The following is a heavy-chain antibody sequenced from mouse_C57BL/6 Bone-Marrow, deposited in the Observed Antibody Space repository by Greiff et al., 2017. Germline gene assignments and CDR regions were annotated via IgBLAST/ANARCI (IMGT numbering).Heavy chain of an antibody. CDR1: GYTFTDYY. CDR2: INPYNGGT. CDR3: GRHGNYPLAMDY. D-gene: IGHD2-1*01. V-gene: IGHV1-19*01. Sequence: EVQLQESGPVLVKPGASVKMSCKASGYTFTDYYMNWVKQSHGKSLEWIGVINPYNGGTSYNKKFKGKATLTVDKSSSTAYMELNSLTSEDAAVYCGGRHGNYPLAMDYWGQGTSVTVSS. J-gene: IGHJ4*01.